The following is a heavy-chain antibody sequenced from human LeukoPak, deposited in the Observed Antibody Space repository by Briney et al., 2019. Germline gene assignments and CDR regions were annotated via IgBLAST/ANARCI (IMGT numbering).Heavy chain of an antibody. D-gene: IGHD2-21*02. CDR3: ASGACSGDCYWYFDL. CDR1: GGSISGYY. Sequence: SETLSLTCAVSGGSISGYYWSWVRQPPGKGLEGIGYIYYSGSTNYNPSLKSRVTISVDTSKNQFSLKLSSVTAADTAVYYCASGACSGDCYWYFDLWGRGTLVTVSS. J-gene: IGHJ2*01. V-gene: IGHV4-59*01. CDR2: IYYSGST.